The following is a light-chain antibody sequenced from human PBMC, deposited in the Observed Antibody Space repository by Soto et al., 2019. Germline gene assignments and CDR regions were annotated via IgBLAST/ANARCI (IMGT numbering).Light chain of an antibody. CDR3: CSYAGSNTYV. CDR1: SNDFGSYNP. CDR2: EDA. J-gene: IGLJ1*01. V-gene: IGLV2-23*01. Sequence: QSALTQPASVSGSPGQSITISCTGTSNDFGSYNPVSWYQQHPGEAPKLMIYEDAQRPSGVSNRFSGSKSGHTASLPISGRQDEDEADYYCCSYAGSNTYVFGTGTKLTVL.